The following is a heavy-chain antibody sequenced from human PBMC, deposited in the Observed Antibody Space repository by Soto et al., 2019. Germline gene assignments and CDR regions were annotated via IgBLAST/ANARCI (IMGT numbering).Heavy chain of an antibody. CDR1: GFTFSSYS. Sequence: VQLVESGGGVVQPGRSLRLSCAASGFTFSSYSMHWVRQAPGKGLEWVALISYDGSNKYYADSVKGRFTISRDNSKNTLYLQMNSLRAEDTAVYYCAKDNRGAIDYWGEGTLVTVSS. J-gene: IGHJ4*02. D-gene: IGHD3-16*01. CDR2: ISYDGSNK. V-gene: IGHV3-30*18. CDR3: AKDNRGAIDY.